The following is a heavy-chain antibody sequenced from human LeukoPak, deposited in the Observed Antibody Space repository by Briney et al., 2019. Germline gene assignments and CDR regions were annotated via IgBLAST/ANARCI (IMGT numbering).Heavy chain of an antibody. CDR2: INPNSDDT. J-gene: IGHJ4*02. V-gene: IGHV1-2*02. CDR1: GYTFTDYY. CDR3: ARDWLLRYSEGGFDY. Sequence: ASVKVSCKASGYTFTDYYIHWVRQAPGQGLEWMGWINPNSDDTHYAQNFQGRVTMTRDTSISTAYMELSSLRSDDTAVYYCARDWLLRYSEGGFDYWGQGTLVTVSS. D-gene: IGHD3-9*01.